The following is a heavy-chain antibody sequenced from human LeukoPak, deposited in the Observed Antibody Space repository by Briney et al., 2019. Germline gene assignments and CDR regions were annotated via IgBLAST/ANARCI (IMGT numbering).Heavy chain of an antibody. CDR3: VRSCSSSSVKTFYYFDY. CDR1: GGTFSSYA. CDR2: IIPIFGTA. Sequence: SVKVSCKASGGTFSSYAISWVRQAPGQGLEWMGGIIPIFGTANYAQKFQGRVTITTDESTSTAYMELSSLRPEDTAVYYCVRSCSSSSVKTFYYFDYWGQGTLVTVSS. V-gene: IGHV1-69*05. D-gene: IGHD6-6*01. J-gene: IGHJ4*02.